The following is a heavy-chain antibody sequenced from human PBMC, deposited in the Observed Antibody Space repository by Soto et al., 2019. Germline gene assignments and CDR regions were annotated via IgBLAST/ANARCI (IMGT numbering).Heavy chain of an antibody. CDR2: IYYSGST. V-gene: IGHV4-30-4*01. CDR3: ACHDRRGYSYGSTKYYYGMDV. Sequence: QVQLQESGPGLVKPSQTLSLTCTVSGGSISSGDYYWSWIRQPPGKGLEWIGYIYYSGSTYYNPSLKSRVTISVDTSKNQFSLKLSSVTAADTAVYYCACHDRRGYSYGSTKYYYGMDVWGQGTTVTVSS. D-gene: IGHD5-18*01. CDR1: GGSISSGDYY. J-gene: IGHJ6*02.